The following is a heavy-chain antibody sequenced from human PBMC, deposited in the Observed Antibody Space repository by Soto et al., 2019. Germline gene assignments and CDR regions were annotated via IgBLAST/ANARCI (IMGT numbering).Heavy chain of an antibody. CDR3: AKSNLVTDYGDYEAPFYYFDY. Sequence: PGGSLRLSCAASGFTFSSYAMSWVRQAPGKGLEWVSAISGSGGSTYYADSVKGRFTISRDNSKNTLYLQMNSLRAEDTAVYYCAKSNLVTDYGDYEAPFYYFDYWGQGTLVTVSS. J-gene: IGHJ4*02. CDR1: GFTFSSYA. V-gene: IGHV3-23*01. CDR2: ISGSGGST. D-gene: IGHD4-17*01.